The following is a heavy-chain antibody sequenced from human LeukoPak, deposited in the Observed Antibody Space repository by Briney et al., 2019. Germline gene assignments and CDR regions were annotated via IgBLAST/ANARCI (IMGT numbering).Heavy chain of an antibody. CDR3: AREASGSPDYFDS. J-gene: IGHJ4*02. CDR2: INHSGST. Sequence: SETLSLTCAVYGGSFGAHYWSWIRQPPGKGLEWIGEINHSGSTNSNPSLKSRATISVDTSKNQFSLKLNSVTAADTAVYHCAREASGSPDYFDSWGQGTLVTVSS. CDR1: GGSFGAHY. D-gene: IGHD1-26*01. V-gene: IGHV4-34*01.